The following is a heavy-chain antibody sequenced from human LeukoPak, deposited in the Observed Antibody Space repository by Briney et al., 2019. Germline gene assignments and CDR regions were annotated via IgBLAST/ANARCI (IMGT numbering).Heavy chain of an antibody. CDR2: ISTSGSNT. CDR3: AGEGNYGARYLDH. CDR1: GFTFSDFD. V-gene: IGHV3-21*01. Sequence: KSGGSLGLSCDASGFTFSDFDMNWVRQAPGKGLEWVSSISTSGSNTYYADSVRGRFTISRHNAKNSIYLQLSSLRAEDSAVYYCAGEGNYGARYLDHWGQGALVLVSS. D-gene: IGHD4/OR15-4a*01. J-gene: IGHJ4*02.